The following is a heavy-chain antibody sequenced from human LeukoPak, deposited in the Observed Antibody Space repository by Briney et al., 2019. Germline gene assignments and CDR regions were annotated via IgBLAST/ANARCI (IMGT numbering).Heavy chain of an antibody. J-gene: IGHJ6*02. V-gene: IGHV3-48*03. Sequence: GGSLRLSCAASGFTFSSYEMNWVRQAPGKGLEWVSYISSSGSTIYYADSVEGRFTISRDNAKNSLYLQMNSLRAEDTAVYYCAREYCSGGSCFYYSYGMDVWGQGTTVTVSS. CDR3: AREYCSGGSCFYYSYGMDV. CDR2: ISSSGSTI. D-gene: IGHD2-15*01. CDR1: GFTFSSYE.